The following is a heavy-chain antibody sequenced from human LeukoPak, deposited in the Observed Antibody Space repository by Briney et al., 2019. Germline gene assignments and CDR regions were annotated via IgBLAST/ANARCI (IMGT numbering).Heavy chain of an antibody. CDR2: FYSGGST. J-gene: IGHJ4*02. Sequence: PGGSLRLSCAASGFTVSSNYMSWVCQAPGKGLEWVSVFYSGGSTYYADSVKGRFTISRDNSKNTLYLRMNSLRAEDTAVYYCATHGYTYGPLHYWGQGTLVTVSS. V-gene: IGHV3-53*01. CDR3: ATHGYTYGPLHY. D-gene: IGHD5-18*01. CDR1: GFTVSSNY.